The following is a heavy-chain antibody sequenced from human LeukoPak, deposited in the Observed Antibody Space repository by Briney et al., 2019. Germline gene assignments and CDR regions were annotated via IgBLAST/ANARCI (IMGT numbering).Heavy chain of an antibody. CDR3: ARSSGIAVAGTIDY. V-gene: IGHV3-33*01. CDR1: GFTFSSYG. J-gene: IGHJ4*02. Sequence: PGGSLRLSCAASGFTFSSYGMHWVPQAPGRGLEWVAVIWYDGSNKYYADSVKGRFTTSRDNSKNTLYLQMNSLRAEDTAVYYCARSSGIAVAGTIDYWGQGTLVTVSS. D-gene: IGHD6-19*01. CDR2: IWYDGSNK.